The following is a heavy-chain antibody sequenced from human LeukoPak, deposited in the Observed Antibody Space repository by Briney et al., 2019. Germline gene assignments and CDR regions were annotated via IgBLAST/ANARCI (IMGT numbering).Heavy chain of an antibody. D-gene: IGHD5-24*01. Sequence: SETLSLTCTVSGGSISSSSYSWGWIRQPPGKGLEWIGSIYYSGSTYYNPSLKSRVTISVDTSKNQFSLKLSSVTAADTAVYYCARRPRDGYNLYAFDIWGQGTMVTVSS. CDR1: GGSISSSSYS. J-gene: IGHJ3*02. V-gene: IGHV4-39*01. CDR3: ARRPRDGYNLYAFDI. CDR2: IYYSGST.